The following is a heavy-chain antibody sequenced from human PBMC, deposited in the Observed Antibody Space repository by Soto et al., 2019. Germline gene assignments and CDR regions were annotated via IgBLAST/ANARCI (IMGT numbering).Heavy chain of an antibody. D-gene: IGHD1-7*01. V-gene: IGHV4-39*02. CDR2: IYYSGST. Sequence: SETLSLTCTVSGDSISSRSFYWGWIRQPPGKGLEWIGSIYYSGSTYYNPSLKSRATMSVDTSKNQFSLKLSSVTAADTAVYYCAKDWNWRHNWFDPWGQGTLVTVSS. CDR1: GDSISSRSFY. J-gene: IGHJ5*02. CDR3: AKDWNWRHNWFDP.